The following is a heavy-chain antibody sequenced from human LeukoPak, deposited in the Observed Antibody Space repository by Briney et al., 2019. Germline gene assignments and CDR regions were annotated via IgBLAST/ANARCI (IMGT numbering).Heavy chain of an antibody. J-gene: IGHJ4*02. V-gene: IGHV4-59*08. CDR1: GVSISSYY. Sequence: PSETLSLTCTVSGVSISSYYWSWIRQPPGKGLEWRGYIYYSGSTNYNPSLKSRVTISVDTSKNQFSLKMSSVTAADTAVYYCARLEGYYSDSSGLDYWGQGTLVTVSS. CDR3: ARLEGYYSDSSGLDY. D-gene: IGHD3-22*01. CDR2: IYYSGST.